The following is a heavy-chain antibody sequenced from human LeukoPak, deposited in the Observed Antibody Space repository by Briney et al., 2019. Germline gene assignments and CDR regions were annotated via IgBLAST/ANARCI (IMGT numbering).Heavy chain of an antibody. CDR2: INSDGSST. CDR1: GFTFSSYW. Sequence: PGGSLRLSCAASGFTFSSYWMHWVRQAPGKGLVWVSRINSDGSSTSYADSVKGRFTISRDNAKKTLYLQMNSLRAEDTAVYYCAREVDYYSSGSLFWVYYYYGMDVWGQGTTVTVSS. CDR3: AREVDYYSSGSLFWVYYYYGMDV. V-gene: IGHV3-74*01. D-gene: IGHD3-10*01. J-gene: IGHJ6*02.